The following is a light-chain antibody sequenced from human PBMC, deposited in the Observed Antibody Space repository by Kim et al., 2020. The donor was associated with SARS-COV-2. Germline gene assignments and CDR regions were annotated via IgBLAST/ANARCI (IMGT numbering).Light chain of an antibody. CDR2: GAS. CDR3: HTYGSPRLYP. Sequence: EIVLTQSPGTLSLSPGERATLSCRASQSISSNYLACYQQKPGHARRLLIYGASTRVTGIPDRFSGSWSETDFTLTITRLEPEDLAVYSCHTYGSPRLYPFGGGTKGDI. J-gene: IGKJ4*01. CDR1: QSISSNY. V-gene: IGKV3-20*01.